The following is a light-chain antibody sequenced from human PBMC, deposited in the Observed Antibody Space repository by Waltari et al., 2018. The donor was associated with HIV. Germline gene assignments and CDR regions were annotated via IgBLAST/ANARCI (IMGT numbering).Light chain of an antibody. CDR2: WAS. Sequence: DIVMTQSPDSLAVSLGERATINCKSSQSVFSSSNYKNYLAWYQQKPGQPPKLLIYWASTRESGVPDHFSGSGSGTDFTLTISSLQAEDVAVYSCQQYYSTPMYTFGQGTKLEIK. CDR1: QSVFSSSNYKNY. J-gene: IGKJ2*01. V-gene: IGKV4-1*01. CDR3: QQYYSTPMYT.